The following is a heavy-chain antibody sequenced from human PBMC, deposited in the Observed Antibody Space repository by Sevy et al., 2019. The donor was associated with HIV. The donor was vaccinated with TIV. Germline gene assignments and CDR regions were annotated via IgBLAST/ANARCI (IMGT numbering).Heavy chain of an antibody. J-gene: IGHJ4*02. Sequence: AGSLRLSCAASGFTFSSYGMHWVRQAPGKALEWVAVIRYDGSNKYYADSVKGRFTISRDNSKNTLYLQMNSLRAEDTAVYYCARRGVGYDSSGFFDYWGQGTLVTVSS. CDR3: ARRGVGYDSSGFFDY. CDR1: GFTFSSYG. CDR2: IRYDGSNK. V-gene: IGHV3-33*01. D-gene: IGHD3-22*01.